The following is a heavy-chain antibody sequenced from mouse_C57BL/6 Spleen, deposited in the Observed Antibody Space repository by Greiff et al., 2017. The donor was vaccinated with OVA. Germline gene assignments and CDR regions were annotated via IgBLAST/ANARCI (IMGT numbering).Heavy chain of an antibody. CDR2: IYPRSGNT. V-gene: IGHV1-81*01. CDR1: GYTFTSYG. J-gene: IGHJ4*01. D-gene: IGHD4-1*01. CDR3: ARWYWDGAYAMDY. Sequence: VQLQQSGAELARPGASVKLSCKASGYTFTSYGISWVKQRTGQGLEWIGEIYPRSGNTYYNEKFKGKATLTADKSSSTAYMELRSLTSEDSAVYFCARWYWDGAYAMDYWGQGTSVTVSS.